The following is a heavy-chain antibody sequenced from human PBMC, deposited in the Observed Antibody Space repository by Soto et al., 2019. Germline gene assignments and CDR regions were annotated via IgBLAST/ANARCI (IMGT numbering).Heavy chain of an antibody. CDR3: ARWDVVVLALDY. D-gene: IGHD2-21*01. V-gene: IGHV3-66*01. J-gene: IGHJ4*02. CDR1: GFTVSNNY. Sequence: PGGSLRLSCAASGFTVSNNYMSWVRQAPGKGLEWVSVIYSGGTTYYADSVRGRFTISRDNSKNTLYLHMYSLRAEDTAVYYCARWDVVVLALDYWGQGTLVTVSS. CDR2: IYSGGTT.